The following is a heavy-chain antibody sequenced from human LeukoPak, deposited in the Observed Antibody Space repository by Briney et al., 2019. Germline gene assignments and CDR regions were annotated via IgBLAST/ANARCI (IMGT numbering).Heavy chain of an antibody. CDR1: GFTFSSYE. CDR3: AGVLAAAGWD. CDR2: ISSSGNTI. J-gene: IGHJ4*02. D-gene: IGHD6-13*01. V-gene: IGHV3-48*03. Sequence: PGGSLRLSCAASGFTFSSYEMNWVRQAPGKGLEWVSFISSSGNTIYYADSVKGRFTISRDNAKNSLYLQMNSLRVEDTAIYYCAGVLAAAGWDWGQGTPVTVSS.